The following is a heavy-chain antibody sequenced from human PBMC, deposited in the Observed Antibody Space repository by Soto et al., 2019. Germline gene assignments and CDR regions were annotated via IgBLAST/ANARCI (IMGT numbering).Heavy chain of an antibody. V-gene: IGHV3-23*01. Sequence: GGSLRLSCAASGFRFVNYAMNWVRQAPGQGLEWVSGLSGSGTSTYYADSVKGRFTISRDNSRDTLFLQMNSLTADDTAVYYCAKATTNGGWFNPFDSWGQGALVTVSS. CDR2: LSGSGTST. CDR1: GFRFVNYA. D-gene: IGHD6-19*01. CDR3: AKATTNGGWFNPFDS. J-gene: IGHJ4*02.